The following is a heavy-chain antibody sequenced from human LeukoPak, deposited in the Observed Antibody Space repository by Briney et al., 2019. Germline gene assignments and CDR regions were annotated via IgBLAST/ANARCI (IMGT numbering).Heavy chain of an antibody. CDR1: GYTLTELS. CDR3: ATDLSGTTDAFDI. V-gene: IGHV1-24*01. D-gene: IGHD1-14*01. J-gene: IGHJ3*02. CDR2: FDPEDGET. Sequence: ASVKVSCKVSGYTLTELSMHWVRQAPGKGLEWMGGFDPEDGETIYAQKFQGRVTMTEDTSTDTAYMELSSLRSGDTAVYYCATDLSGTTDAFDIWGQGTMDTVSS.